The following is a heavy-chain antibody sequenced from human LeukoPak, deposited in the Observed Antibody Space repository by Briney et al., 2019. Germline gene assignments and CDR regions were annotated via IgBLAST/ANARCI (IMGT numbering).Heavy chain of an antibody. CDR2: INPNSGDT. V-gene: IGHV1-2*02. D-gene: IGHD3-3*01. CDR1: GYTFTGYY. Sequence: AASVTVSCKASGYTFTGYYMHWMRQAPGQGLEWMGWINPNSGDTDYAQKFQGRVTMTRDTSISTAYMELSRLRSDDTAVYYCASFDFWSRPWGQGTLVTVSS. J-gene: IGHJ5*02. CDR3: ASFDFWSRP.